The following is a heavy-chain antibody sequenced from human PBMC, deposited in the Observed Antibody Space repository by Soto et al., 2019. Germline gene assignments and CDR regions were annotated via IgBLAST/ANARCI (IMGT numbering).Heavy chain of an antibody. CDR1: GGPFSSHS. J-gene: IGHJ4*02. CDR2: IIPLFGTA. CDR3: AREVGYGDFSAALLD. D-gene: IGHD4-17*01. V-gene: IGHV1-69*01. Sequence: VQLMQSGAGVKQPGSSVKVSCKASGGPFSSHSINWVRQAPGQGLEWMGGIIPLFGTANYAQNFQGRVTITADQSTSTAYMELNSLRSDDTAVYYCAREVGYGDFSAALLDWGQGTLVTVSS.